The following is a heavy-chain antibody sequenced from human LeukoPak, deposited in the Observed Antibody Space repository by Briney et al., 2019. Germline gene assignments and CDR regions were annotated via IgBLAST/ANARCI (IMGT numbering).Heavy chain of an antibody. D-gene: IGHD3-16*01. CDR3: AKGLKTGVGPYMGYHYYMDV. CDR2: VNDNGAAT. J-gene: IGHJ6*03. CDR1: GFTFSNYA. Sequence: PGGSLRLSCAASGFTFSNYAMSWVRQAPGKGLKWVATVNDNGAATYYADSMKGRFTISRDNSYNTVSLQMNGLRDEDTGVYYCAKGLKTGVGPYMGYHYYMDVWGKGATVTVSS. V-gene: IGHV3-23*01.